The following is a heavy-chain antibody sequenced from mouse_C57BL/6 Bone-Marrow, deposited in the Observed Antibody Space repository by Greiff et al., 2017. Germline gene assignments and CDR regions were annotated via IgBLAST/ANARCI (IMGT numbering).Heavy chain of an antibody. CDR1: GFSLTSYG. CDR2: IWSGGST. CDR3: ASYDYDVPY. V-gene: IGHV2-2*01. J-gene: IGHJ3*01. Sequence: VQLQESGPGLVQPSQSLSITCTVSGFSLTSYGVHWVRQSPGKGLEWLGVIWSGGSTDYNAAFISRLSISKDNSKSQVFFKMNSLQADDTAIYYCASYDYDVPYWGQGTLVTVSA. D-gene: IGHD2-4*01.